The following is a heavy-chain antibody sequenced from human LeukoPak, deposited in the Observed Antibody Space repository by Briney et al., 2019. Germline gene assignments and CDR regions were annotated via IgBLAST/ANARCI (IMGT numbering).Heavy chain of an antibody. J-gene: IGHJ4*02. CDR2: INPNSGDT. V-gene: IGHV1-2*02. CDR3: ATQRGSYLWGTDFDY. Sequence: ASVKVSCKASGFTFTGYYMHWVRQAPGQGLEWMGWINPNSGDTKYAQKFQGRVTMTRDTSISTAYMELSRLRSDDTAVYYCATQRGSYLWGTDFDYWGQGTLVTVSS. D-gene: IGHD3-16*01. CDR1: GFTFTGYY.